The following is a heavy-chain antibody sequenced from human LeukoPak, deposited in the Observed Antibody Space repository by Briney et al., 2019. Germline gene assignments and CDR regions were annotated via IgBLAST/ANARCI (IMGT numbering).Heavy chain of an antibody. CDR3: ARDIEDSSGWFVGY. D-gene: IGHD6-19*01. CDR1: GLTFSNAW. CDR2: ISYDGSNK. J-gene: IGHJ4*02. Sequence: PGGSLRLSCAASGLTFSNAWMNWVRQAPGKGLEWVAVISYDGSNKYYADSVKGRFTISRDNSKNTLYLQMNSLRAEDTAVYYCARDIEDSSGWFVGYWGQGTLVTVSS. V-gene: IGHV3-30*03.